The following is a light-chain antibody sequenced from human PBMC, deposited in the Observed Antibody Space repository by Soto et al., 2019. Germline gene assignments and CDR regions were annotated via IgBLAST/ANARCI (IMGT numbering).Light chain of an antibody. J-gene: IGKJ1*01. CDR3: HHRNGWPAT. CDR2: DIS. CDR1: QSVGIK. Sequence: EIILTQSPVTLSLSPGERATLSCRASQSVGIKLAWYQQKPGQAPRLLVYDISNRATGVPARFSGSGTGTDFTLTITRLEAEDFGVYYCHHRNGWPATFGQGTKVEIK. V-gene: IGKV3-11*01.